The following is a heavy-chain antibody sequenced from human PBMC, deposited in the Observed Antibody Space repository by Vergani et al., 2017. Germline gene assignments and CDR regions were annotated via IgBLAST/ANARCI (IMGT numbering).Heavy chain of an antibody. CDR3: ARSVGYCGGDCNFDY. D-gene: IGHD2-21*02. CDR1: GYTFTSYY. J-gene: IGHJ4*02. CDR2: INPSGGST. Sequence: QVQLVQSGAEVKKPGSSVKVSCKASGYTFTSYYMHWVRQAPGQGLEWMGIINPSGGSTSYAQKFQGRVTITADESTSTAYMELSSLRSEDTAVYYCARSVGYCGGDCNFDYWGQGTLVTVSS. V-gene: IGHV1-46*01.